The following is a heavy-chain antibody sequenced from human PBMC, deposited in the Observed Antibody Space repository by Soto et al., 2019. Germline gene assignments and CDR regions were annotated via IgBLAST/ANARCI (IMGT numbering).Heavy chain of an antibody. CDR2: ISSSSSTI. CDR1: GFTFSSYS. D-gene: IGHD5-12*01. J-gene: IGHJ4*02. CDR3: ARIGVATITNYFDY. V-gene: IGHV3-48*01. Sequence: EVQLVESGGGLVQPGGSLRLSCAASGFTFSSYSMNWVRQAPGKGLEWVSYISSSSSTIYYADSVKGRFTISRDNAKNSLYLQMNSLRAEDTAVYYCARIGVATITNYFDYWGQGTLVTVSS.